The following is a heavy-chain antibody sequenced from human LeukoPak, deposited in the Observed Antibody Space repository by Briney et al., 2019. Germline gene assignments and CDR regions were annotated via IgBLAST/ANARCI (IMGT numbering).Heavy chain of an antibody. V-gene: IGHV3-53*01. Sequence: GGSLRLSCAASGFTVSSNYMSWVRQAPGKGLEWVSVIYSGGSTNYADSVKGRFTISRDNSKNTLYLQMNSLRAEDTAVYYCAIAVAGSYCFDYWGQGTLVTVSS. CDR1: GFTVSSNY. CDR3: AIAVAGSYCFDY. J-gene: IGHJ4*02. CDR2: IYSGGST. D-gene: IGHD6-19*01.